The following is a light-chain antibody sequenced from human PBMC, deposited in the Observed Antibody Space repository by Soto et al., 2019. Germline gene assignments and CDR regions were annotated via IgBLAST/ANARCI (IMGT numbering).Light chain of an antibody. V-gene: IGKV3-20*01. CDR3: QQYGSSRWT. CDR2: GAS. Sequence: ETVLTQSPRTLSLSPGERATRSCRASQSVSSSYLAWYQQKPGQAPRLLIYGASSRATGIPDRFSGSGSGADFTLTISGLEPEDFAVYYCQQYGSSRWTFGQGAKVVIK. CDR1: QSVSSSY. J-gene: IGKJ1*01.